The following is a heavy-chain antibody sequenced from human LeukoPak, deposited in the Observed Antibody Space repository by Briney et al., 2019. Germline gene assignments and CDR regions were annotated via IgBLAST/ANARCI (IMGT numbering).Heavy chain of an antibody. V-gene: IGHV3-9*01. CDR1: GFRFDDYA. CDR2: ISWNSGNI. J-gene: IGHJ4*02. CDR3: ARLEQLVLDY. D-gene: IGHD6-6*01. Sequence: GGSLRLSCAVSGFRFDDYAMHWVRQAPGKGLEWVSGISWNSGNIGYADSVKGRFTISRDNARNSLYLQMNSLRSEDTAVYYCARLEQLVLDYWGQGTLVTVSS.